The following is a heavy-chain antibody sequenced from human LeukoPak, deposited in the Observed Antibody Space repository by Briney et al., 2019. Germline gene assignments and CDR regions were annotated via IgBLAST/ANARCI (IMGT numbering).Heavy chain of an antibody. J-gene: IGHJ4*02. CDR2: ISAYNGNT. Sequence: ASVKVSCKASGYTFTSYGISWVRQAPGQGLEWMGWISAYNGNTNYAQKLQGRVTMTTDTSTSTAYMELRSLRSDDTAVYYCARDYEDTAMVDYFDYWGQGTLVTVSS. CDR3: ARDYEDTAMVDYFDY. D-gene: IGHD5-18*01. CDR1: GYTFTSYG. V-gene: IGHV1-18*01.